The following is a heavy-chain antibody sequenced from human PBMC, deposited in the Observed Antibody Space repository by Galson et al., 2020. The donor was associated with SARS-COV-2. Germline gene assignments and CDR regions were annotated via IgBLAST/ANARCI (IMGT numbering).Heavy chain of an antibody. J-gene: IGHJ4*02. CDR3: AKGEYYYGSGSYNY. V-gene: IGHV3-30*18. D-gene: IGHD3-10*01. CDR2: ISYDGSNK. CDR1: GFTFSSYG. Sequence: GGSLRLSCAASGFTFSSYGMHWVRQAPGKGLEWVAVISYDGSNKYYADSVKGRFTISRDNSKNTLYLQMNSLRAEDTAVYYCAKGEYYYGSGSYNYWGQGTLVTVSS.